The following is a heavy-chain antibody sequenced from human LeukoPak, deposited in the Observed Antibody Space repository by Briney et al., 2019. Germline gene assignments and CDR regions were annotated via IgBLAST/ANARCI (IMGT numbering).Heavy chain of an antibody. V-gene: IGHV4-59*08. D-gene: IGHD4-11*01. Sequence: SETLSLTCTVSGGSISTQYWTWIRQPPGKGLEWIGNVYYTGSTNYNPSLKSRVSISVDTSKNQFSLKLTSVTAADTAVYYCANSLGSKNAFHIWGQGTMVTVPS. J-gene: IGHJ3*02. CDR1: GGSISTQY. CDR2: VYYTGST. CDR3: ANSLGSKNAFHI.